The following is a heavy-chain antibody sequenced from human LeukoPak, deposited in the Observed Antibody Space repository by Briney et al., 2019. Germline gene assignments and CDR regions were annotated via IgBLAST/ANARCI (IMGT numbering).Heavy chain of an antibody. Sequence: SETLSLTCAVYGGSFSGYYWSWIRQPPGKGLEWLGEINHSGSTNYHPSLKRRLTISVDTSKNQFSLKLSSVTAADTAVYYCARGWGGGGYSGCGGIRRGRLNYYYYMDVWGKGTTVTVSS. D-gene: IGHD5-12*01. V-gene: IGHV4-34*01. CDR1: GGSFSGYY. CDR3: ARGWGGGGYSGCGGIRRGRLNYYYYMDV. J-gene: IGHJ6*03. CDR2: INHSGST.